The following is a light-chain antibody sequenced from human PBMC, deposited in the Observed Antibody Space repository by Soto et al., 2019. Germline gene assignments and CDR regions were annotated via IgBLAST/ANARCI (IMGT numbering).Light chain of an antibody. J-gene: IGKJ4*01. V-gene: IGKV4-1*01. CDR1: QIVLYTSINKTY. Sequence: DIVMTHSPYSLAVSLVYISTINFKSIQIVLYTSINKTYLAWYQQRPGQPPKLLIYWASIRGSGVPDRLSGSGFGTDFTLTISSLQTEDVAVYYCQQYFSYPLTFGGGTKVDIK. CDR2: WAS. CDR3: QQYFSYPLT.